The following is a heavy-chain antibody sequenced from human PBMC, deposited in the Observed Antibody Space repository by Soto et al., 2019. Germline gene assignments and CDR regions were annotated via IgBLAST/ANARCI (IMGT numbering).Heavy chain of an antibody. V-gene: IGHV4-4*07. CDR1: GGPISGYY. Sequence: QVQLQESGPGLVKPSETLSLTCAVSGGPISGYYWSWIRQPAGKGLEWIGRIYYSGSTNYNPSLKRRVNMSVDTSKNQFSLKLSSVSAADTAGYYCARDSSGYDGHDYFDYWGQGTLVTVSS. CDR3: ARDSSGYDGHDYFDY. D-gene: IGHD5-12*01. J-gene: IGHJ4*02. CDR2: IYYSGST.